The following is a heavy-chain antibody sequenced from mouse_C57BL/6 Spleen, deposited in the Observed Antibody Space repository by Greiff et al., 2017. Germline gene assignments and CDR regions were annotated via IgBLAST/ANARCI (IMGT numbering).Heavy chain of an antibody. J-gene: IGHJ4*01. Sequence: EVKLVESGGGLVQPGGSLSLSCAASGFTFTDYYMSWVRQPPGKALEWLGFISNKANGYTTEYSASVKGRFTISRDNSHRILYLQMNALRAEDSATYYCARYGSYAMDYWGQGTSVTVSS. CDR3: ARYGSYAMDY. V-gene: IGHV7-3*01. CDR1: GFTFTDYY. CDR2: ISNKANGYTT.